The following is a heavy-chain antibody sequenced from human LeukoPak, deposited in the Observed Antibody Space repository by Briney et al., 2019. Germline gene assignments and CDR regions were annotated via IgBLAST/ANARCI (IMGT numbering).Heavy chain of an antibody. CDR2: IYHSGST. CDR3: ARDLWQQLGMDV. Sequence: SETLSLTCAVSGGSISSGGYSWSWIRQPPGKGLEWVVYIYHSGSTYYNPSLKSRVTISVDRSKNQFSLKLSSVTAADTAVYYCARDLWQQLGMDVWGQGTTVTVSS. V-gene: IGHV4-30-2*01. J-gene: IGHJ6*02. D-gene: IGHD6-13*01. CDR1: GGSISSGGYS.